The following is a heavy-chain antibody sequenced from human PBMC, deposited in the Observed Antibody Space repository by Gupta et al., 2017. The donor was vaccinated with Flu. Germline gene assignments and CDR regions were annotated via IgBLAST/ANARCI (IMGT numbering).Heavy chain of an antibody. J-gene: IGHJ3*02. V-gene: IGHV1-69*06. CDR3: ARDRSGDDRGLVDGAFDI. Sequence: QVQLVQSGAEVKKPGSSVKVSCKASGGTFSSYAISWVRQAPGQGLEWMGGIIPIFGTANYAKKFQGRVTITADKSTSTAYMELSSLRSEETAVYDCARDRSGDDRGLVDGAFDIGGQGTMVTVSS. CDR1: GGTFSSYA. CDR2: IIPIFGTA. D-gene: IGHD5-12*01.